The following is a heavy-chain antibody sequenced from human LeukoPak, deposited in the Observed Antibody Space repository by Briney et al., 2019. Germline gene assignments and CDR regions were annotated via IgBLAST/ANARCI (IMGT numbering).Heavy chain of an antibody. Sequence: ASVKVSCKASGGTFSSYAISWVRQAPGQGLEWLGWMNPNSGNTGYAQKFQGRVTMTRNISITTAYMELSNLRSDDTAVYYCARVAGNCGGDCYRLLYWGQGTLVTVSS. V-gene: IGHV1-8*02. D-gene: IGHD2-21*01. CDR2: MNPNSGNT. CDR3: ARVAGNCGGDCYRLLY. CDR1: GGTFSSYA. J-gene: IGHJ4*02.